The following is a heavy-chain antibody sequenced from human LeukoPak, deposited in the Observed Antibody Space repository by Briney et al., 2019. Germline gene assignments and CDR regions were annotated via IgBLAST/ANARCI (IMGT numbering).Heavy chain of an antibody. D-gene: IGHD3-10*01. J-gene: IGHJ6*03. CDR1: GGTFSSYA. Sequence: GASVKLSCKAAGGTFSSYAISWVRQAPGQGLEWRGGSIPMFGTANYTQKFQDRVTITADESTSTAYMELSGLRSEATAVYFCAREVHRYYRKDQLSETNSYYYMDVWGKGTPVTVSS. CDR2: SIPMFGTA. V-gene: IGHV1-69*13. CDR3: AREVHRYYRKDQLSETNSYYYMDV.